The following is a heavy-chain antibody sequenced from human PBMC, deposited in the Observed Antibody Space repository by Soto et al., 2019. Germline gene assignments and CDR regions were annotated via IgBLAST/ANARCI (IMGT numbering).Heavy chain of an antibody. V-gene: IGHV3-64D*06. CDR2: ISTNGGST. Sequence: GGSLRLSCSASGFTFSSYAMHWVRQAPGKGLEYVSSISTNGGSTHYADSVKGRFTISRDNSKNTQYLQMSSLRADDTAVYYCVKDTYYRDSSGYYVFDYWGQGTLVTVSS. CDR1: GFTFSSYA. CDR3: VKDTYYRDSSGYYVFDY. D-gene: IGHD3-22*01. J-gene: IGHJ4*02.